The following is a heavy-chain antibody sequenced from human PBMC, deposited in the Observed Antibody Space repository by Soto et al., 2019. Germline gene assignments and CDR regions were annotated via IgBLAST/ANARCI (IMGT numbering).Heavy chain of an antibody. Sequence: ASVKVSCKASGYTFTNYGFSWVRQAPGQGLEWMGWISGYNGNTKYAEKFQGRVTMTTDTSSSTAHMELRSLRSDDTAVYYCSSSATTADYYYGMDVWGQGTTVTVSS. CDR1: GYTFTNYG. CDR3: SSSATTADYYYGMDV. CDR2: ISGYNGNT. D-gene: IGHD1-26*01. J-gene: IGHJ6*02. V-gene: IGHV1-18*01.